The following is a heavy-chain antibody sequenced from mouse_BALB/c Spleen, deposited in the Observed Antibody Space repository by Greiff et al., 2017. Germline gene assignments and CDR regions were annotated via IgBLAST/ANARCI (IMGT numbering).Heavy chain of an antibody. CDR1: GFTFTDYY. CDR2: IRNKANGYTT. Sequence: DVKLVESGGGLVQPGGSLRLSCATSGFTFTDYYMSWVRQPPGKALEWLCFIRNKANGYTTEYSASVKGRFTISRDNSQSILYLQMNTLRAEDSATYYCARGYYGSSSYYFDYWGQGTTLTVSS. CDR3: ARGYYGSSSYYFDY. V-gene: IGHV7-3*02. D-gene: IGHD1-1*01. J-gene: IGHJ2*01.